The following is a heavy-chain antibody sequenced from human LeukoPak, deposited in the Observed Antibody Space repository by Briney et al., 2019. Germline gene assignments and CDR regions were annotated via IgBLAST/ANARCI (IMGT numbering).Heavy chain of an antibody. CDR3: ATSALAVAPFDY. J-gene: IGHJ4*02. Sequence: ASVTVSCKVSGYTLTELSVHWVRPAPGKGLEWMGGFDPEDGETIYAQKFQGRVTMTEDTSTDTAYMELSSLRSEDTAVYYCATSALAVAPFDYWGQGTLVTVSS. V-gene: IGHV1-24*01. CDR1: GYTLTELS. CDR2: FDPEDGET. D-gene: IGHD6-19*01.